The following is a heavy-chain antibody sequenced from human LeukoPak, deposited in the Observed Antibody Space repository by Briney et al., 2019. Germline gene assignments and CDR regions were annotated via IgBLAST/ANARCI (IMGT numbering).Heavy chain of an antibody. CDR3: AKDTWDSYGYDIDY. V-gene: IGHV3-7*03. J-gene: IGHJ4*02. D-gene: IGHD5-18*01. Sequence: GGSLRLSCAGSAFIFSGHWMNWVRQTPGKGLEWVASIKEDGSERQYVDSVKGRFSISRDNTKGSLFLQLNSLRAEDTAVYYCAKDTWDSYGYDIDYWGQGTLVTVSS. CDR2: IKEDGSER. CDR1: AFIFSGHW.